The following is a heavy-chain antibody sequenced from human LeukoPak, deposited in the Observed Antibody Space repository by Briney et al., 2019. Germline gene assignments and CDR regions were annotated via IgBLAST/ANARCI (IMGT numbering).Heavy chain of an antibody. J-gene: IGHJ4*02. Sequence: SETLSLTCSVSGGSISSSAYYWGWIRQPPGQGLEWIGSIYYSGNTYYNPSLKSRVTISVDTSKNQFSLKLSSVTAADTAVYYCARLSMTTVPDYWGQGTLVTVSS. CDR2: IYYSGNT. CDR3: ARLSMTTVPDY. CDR1: GGSISSSAYY. D-gene: IGHD4-17*01. V-gene: IGHV4-39*07.